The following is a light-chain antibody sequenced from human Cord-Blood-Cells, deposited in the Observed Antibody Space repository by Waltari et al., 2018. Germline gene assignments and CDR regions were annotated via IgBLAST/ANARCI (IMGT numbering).Light chain of an antibody. CDR3: QQSYSTPRT. Sequence: DIQMTQSPSSLSASVGDRVTITCRASQSISSYLNWYQQKPGKAPKLLICAASSLQSGVPSRFSGSGSWTDFTLTISSLQPEDFATYYCQQSYSTPRTFGQGTKLEIK. V-gene: IGKV1-39*01. CDR2: AAS. CDR1: QSISSY. J-gene: IGKJ2*01.